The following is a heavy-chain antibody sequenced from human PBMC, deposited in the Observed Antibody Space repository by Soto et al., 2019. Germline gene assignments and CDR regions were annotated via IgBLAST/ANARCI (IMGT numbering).Heavy chain of an antibody. CDR3: VKGQQLASGDDAFDI. CDR1: GFTFSSYA. Sequence: GGSLRLSCSASGFTFSSYAMHWVRQAPGKGLEYVSAISSNGGSTYYADSVKGRFTISRDNSKNTLYLQMSSLRAEDTAVYYCVKGQQLASGDDAFDIWGQGTMVTVSS. J-gene: IGHJ3*02. CDR2: ISSNGGST. V-gene: IGHV3-64D*09. D-gene: IGHD6-13*01.